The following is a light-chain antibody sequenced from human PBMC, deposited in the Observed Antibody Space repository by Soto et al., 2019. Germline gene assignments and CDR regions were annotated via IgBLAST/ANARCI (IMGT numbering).Light chain of an antibody. CDR3: QQYGNSPQT. CDR1: QSVSNTY. V-gene: IGKV3-20*01. Sequence: EIVLTQSPGTLSLSPGERATLSCRASQSVSNTYLAWYQQQPGQAPRLLIYGASNRATGIPDRFSGSGSGTDYTLTIDRLEPEDFAVYYCQQYGNSPQTFGQGTKVDIK. CDR2: GAS. J-gene: IGKJ1*01.